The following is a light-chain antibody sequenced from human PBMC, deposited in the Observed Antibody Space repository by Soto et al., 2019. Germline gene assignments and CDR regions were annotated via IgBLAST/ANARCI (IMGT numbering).Light chain of an antibody. CDR1: QSISNW. CDR3: QQYHIYSRT. J-gene: IGKJ1*01. Sequence: DIQMTQSPSTLSASVGDRVTITCRASQSISNWLAWYQQKPGKAPKVLIYKASSLESGVPSRFSGSGSGTEFTLTISSLQPDDFATYYCQQYHIYSRTFVQGTKVEIK. V-gene: IGKV1-5*03. CDR2: KAS.